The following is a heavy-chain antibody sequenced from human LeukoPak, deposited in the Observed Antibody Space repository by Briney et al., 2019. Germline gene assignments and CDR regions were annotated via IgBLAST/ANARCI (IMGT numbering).Heavy chain of an antibody. CDR2: INHSGST. V-gene: IGHV4-34*01. D-gene: IGHD3-10*01. Sequence: SETLSLTCAVYGGSFSGYYWSWIRQPPGKGLEWIWEINHSGSTNYNPSLKSRVTISVDTSKNQFSLKLSSVTAADTAVYYCARGHGKYYYGSGLYYWGQGTLVTVSS. CDR1: GGSFSGYY. J-gene: IGHJ4*02. CDR3: ARGHGKYYYGSGLYY.